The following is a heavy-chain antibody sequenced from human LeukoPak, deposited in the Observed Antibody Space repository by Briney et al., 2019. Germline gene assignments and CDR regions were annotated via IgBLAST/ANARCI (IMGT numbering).Heavy chain of an antibody. CDR2: ISSSAIYT. CDR1: GFTFSSYS. Sequence: GGSLRLSCAAPGFTFSSYSMNWVRQAPGKGLEWVSHISSSAIYTYYADSVKGRFTISRDNAKNLLYLQMNSLRAEDTAVYYCAREYCSSTSCSLVDFWGQGTLVTVSS. J-gene: IGHJ4*02. V-gene: IGHV3-21*05. D-gene: IGHD2-2*01. CDR3: AREYCSSTSCSLVDF.